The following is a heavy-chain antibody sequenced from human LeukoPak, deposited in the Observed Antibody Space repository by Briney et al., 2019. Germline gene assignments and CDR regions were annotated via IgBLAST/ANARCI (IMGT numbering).Heavy chain of an antibody. V-gene: IGHV1-2*02. Sequence: ASVKVSCKASGYAFTGYYMHWVRQAPGQGLEWMGWINPNSGGTNYAQRFQGRVTMTRDTPISTAYMELSRLRSDDTAVYYCARTNGERITIFGVVTSYYYYMDVWGKGTTVTVSS. CDR2: INPNSGGT. CDR3: ARTNGERITIFGVVTSYYYYMDV. D-gene: IGHD3-3*01. CDR1: GYAFTGYY. J-gene: IGHJ6*03.